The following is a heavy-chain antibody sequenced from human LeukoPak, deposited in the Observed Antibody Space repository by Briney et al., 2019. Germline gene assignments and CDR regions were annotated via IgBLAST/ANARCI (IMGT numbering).Heavy chain of an antibody. J-gene: IGHJ4*02. CDR1: GGSFSGYY. CDR2: INHSGST. V-gene: IGHV4-34*01. Sequence: SETLSLTCAVYGGSFSGYYWSWIRQPPGKGLEWIGEINHSGSTNYNPSLKNRVTISVDTSKNQFSLKLSSVTAADTAVYYCAREDCSSTSCYNRRFDYWGQGTLVTVSS. CDR3: AREDCSSTSCYNRRFDY. D-gene: IGHD2-2*02.